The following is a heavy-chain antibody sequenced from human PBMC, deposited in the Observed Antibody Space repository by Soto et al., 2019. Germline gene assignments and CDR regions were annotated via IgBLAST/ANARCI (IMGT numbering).Heavy chain of an antibody. J-gene: IGHJ4*02. D-gene: IGHD4-17*01. V-gene: IGHV4-30-4*01. CDR3: ARDNYGDTYFFDY. CDR1: GDSFSSADYN. Sequence: SETLSLTCTVSGDSFSSADYNWSWIRQPPGKGLEWIGYIYYSGSTYYNPSLKSRVTISVDTSKNQFSLKLSSVTATDTAVYYCARDNYGDTYFFDYWGQGTLVTVSS. CDR2: IYYSGST.